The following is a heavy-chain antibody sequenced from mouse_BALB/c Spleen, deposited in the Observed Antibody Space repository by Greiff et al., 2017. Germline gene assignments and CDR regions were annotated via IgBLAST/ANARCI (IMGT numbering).Heavy chain of an antibody. CDR3: ARSDYGHDDAMDY. CDR1: GFTFSSFG. V-gene: IGHV5-17*02. CDR2: IRSGSSTI. D-gene: IGHD1-2*01. J-gene: IGHJ4*01. Sequence: EVMLVESGGGLVQPGGSRKLSCAASGFTFSSFGMNWVRQAPEKGLEWVAYIRSGSSTIYYADTVKGRFTISRDNPKNTLCLQMTSLRSEDTAMYYCARSDYGHDDAMDYWGQGTSVTGSS.